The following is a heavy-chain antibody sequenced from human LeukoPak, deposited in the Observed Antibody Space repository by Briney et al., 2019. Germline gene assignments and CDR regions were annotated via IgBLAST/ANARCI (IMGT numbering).Heavy chain of an antibody. Sequence: SQTLSLTCAISGDSVSSNSVAWNWIRQSPSRGLEWLGRTYYRSKWYNDYAVSVKSRITINADTSKNQFSLQLNSVTPEDTAVYYCAREGNYDFWSGYYYFDYWGQGTLVTVSS. CDR3: AREGNYDFWSGYYYFDY. CDR1: GDSVSSNSVA. CDR2: TYYRSKWYN. D-gene: IGHD3-3*01. V-gene: IGHV6-1*01. J-gene: IGHJ4*02.